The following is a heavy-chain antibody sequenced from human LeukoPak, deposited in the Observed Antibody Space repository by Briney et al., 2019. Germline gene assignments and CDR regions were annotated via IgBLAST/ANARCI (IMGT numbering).Heavy chain of an antibody. CDR3: AREPTARDAFDI. CDR1: GGSLSSYY. V-gene: IGHV4-59*01. J-gene: IGHJ3*02. D-gene: IGHD5-18*01. Sequence: SETLSLTCTASGGSLSSYYWSWIRQPPGKGLEGIGYIYYSGSTNYNPSLKSRVTISVATSKNQFSLKLSSVTAADTAVYCCAREPTARDAFDIWGQGTMVTVSS. CDR2: IYYSGST.